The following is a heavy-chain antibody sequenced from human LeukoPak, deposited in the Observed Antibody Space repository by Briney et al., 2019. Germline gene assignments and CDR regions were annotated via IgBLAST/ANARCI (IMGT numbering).Heavy chain of an antibody. V-gene: IGHV1-46*03. D-gene: IGHD2-2*01. Sequence: ASVKVSCKASGYTFTSNYMHWVRQAPGQGLEWMGIINPSGGSTSYAQKFQGRVTMTRDTSTSTIYMELSSLRSEDTAVYYCAREVGQLLTPKYNWFDPWGQGTLVTVSS. CDR3: AREVGQLLTPKYNWFDP. J-gene: IGHJ5*02. CDR2: INPSGGST. CDR1: GYTFTSNY.